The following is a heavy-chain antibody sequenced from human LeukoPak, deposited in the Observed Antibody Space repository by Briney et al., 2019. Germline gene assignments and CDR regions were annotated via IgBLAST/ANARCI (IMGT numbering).Heavy chain of an antibody. CDR2: INAGNGNT. CDR3: AGTVVVTAIRDYYYGMDV. Sequence: GASVKVSCKASGYTFTSYAMHWVRQAPGQRLEWMGWINAGNGNTKYSQKFQGRVTIARDTSASTAYMELSSLRSEDTAVYYCAGTVVVTAIRDYYYGMDVWGQGTTVTVSS. J-gene: IGHJ6*02. V-gene: IGHV1-3*01. D-gene: IGHD2-21*02. CDR1: GYTFTSYA.